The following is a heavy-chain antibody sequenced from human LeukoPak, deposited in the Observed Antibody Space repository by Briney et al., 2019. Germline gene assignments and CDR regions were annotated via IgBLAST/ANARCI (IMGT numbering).Heavy chain of an antibody. D-gene: IGHD3-22*01. CDR3: AKVATYYYDSSGYSDY. V-gene: IGHV3-23*01. CDR2: ISGSGGST. J-gene: IGHJ4*02. Sequence: GGSLRLSSAASGFTFSSYAMSWFRQAPGKGLEWVSAISGSGGSTYYADSVKGRFTISRDNSKNTLYLQMNSLRAEDTAVYYCAKVATYYYDSSGYSDYWGQGTLVTVSS. CDR1: GFTFSSYA.